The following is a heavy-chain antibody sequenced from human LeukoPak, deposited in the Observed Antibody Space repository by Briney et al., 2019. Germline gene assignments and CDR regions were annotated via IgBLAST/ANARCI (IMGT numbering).Heavy chain of an antibody. CDR2: ISGGNHI. Sequence: GGSLRLSCGASGFTFSSYAMSWVRQAPGKGLEWVSSISGGNHIYYADSVKGRFTISRDNARNSLSLQMNALRAEDTAVYYCTREDCDNVRCYGASDAWGQGTLVTFSS. V-gene: IGHV3-69-1*02. J-gene: IGHJ5*02. CDR3: TREDCDNVRCYGASDA. D-gene: IGHD2-2*01. CDR1: GFTFSSYA.